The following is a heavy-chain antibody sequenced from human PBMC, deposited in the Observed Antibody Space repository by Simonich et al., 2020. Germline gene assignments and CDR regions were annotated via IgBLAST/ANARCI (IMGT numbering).Heavy chain of an antibody. CDR2: INPNRGGT. CDR1: GYTFTGYY. D-gene: IGHD7-27*01. CDR3: ARGRLTGDKGAFDI. J-gene: IGHJ3*02. Sequence: QVQLVQSGAEVKKPGASVKVSCKASGYTFTGYYMHWVRQAPGQGLGGRGWINPNRGGTNYAQKFQGRVTMTRDTSISTACMELSRLRSDDTAVYYCARGRLTGDKGAFDIWGQGTMVTVSS. V-gene: IGHV1-2*02.